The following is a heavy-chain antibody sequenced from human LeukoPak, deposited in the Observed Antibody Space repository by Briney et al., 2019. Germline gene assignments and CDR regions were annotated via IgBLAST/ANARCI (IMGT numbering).Heavy chain of an antibody. CDR3: ARDTNRYFDY. J-gene: IGHJ4*02. D-gene: IGHD1-14*01. CDR2: ISSSSSYI. CDR1: GFTFSTYN. V-gene: IGHV3-21*01. Sequence: GGSLRLSCAASGFTFSTYNMNWVRQAPGKGLEWVSSISSSSSYIYYADSVKGRFTISRDNAKNSLYLQMNSLRAEDTAVYYCARDTNRYFDYWGQGTLVTVSS.